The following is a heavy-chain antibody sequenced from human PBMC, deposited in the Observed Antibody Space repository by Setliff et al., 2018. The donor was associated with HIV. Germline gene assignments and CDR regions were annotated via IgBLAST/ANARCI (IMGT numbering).Heavy chain of an antibody. D-gene: IGHD5-18*01. J-gene: IGHJ4*02. CDR2: IYYSGRT. CDR1: GGSISSHH. CDR3: ARTLRAAAMGYFAY. V-gene: IGHV4-59*08. Sequence: SETLSLTCTVSGGSISSHHWSWIRQPPGKGLEWIGYIYYSGRTNYNPSLKSRVTISVDTSKSQFSLKLSYVTAADTAVYYCARTLRAAAMGYFAYWGQGTLVTVSS.